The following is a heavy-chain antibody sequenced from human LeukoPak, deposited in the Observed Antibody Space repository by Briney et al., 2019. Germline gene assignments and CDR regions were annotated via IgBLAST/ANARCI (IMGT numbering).Heavy chain of an antibody. J-gene: IGHJ4*02. V-gene: IGHV1-69*05. D-gene: IGHD3-22*01. CDR2: IIPIFGTA. CDR3: ARGPTYYDSSGYYFDPFDY. CDR1: GGTFSSYA. Sequence: SVKVSCKASGGTFSSYAISWVRQAPGQGLEWMGGIIPIFGTANYAQKFQGRGTITTDESTSTAYMELSSLRSEDTAVYYCARGPTYYDSSGYYFDPFDYWGQGTLVTVSS.